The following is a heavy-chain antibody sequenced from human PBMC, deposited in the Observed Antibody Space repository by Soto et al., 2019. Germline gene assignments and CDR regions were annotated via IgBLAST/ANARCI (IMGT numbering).Heavy chain of an antibody. J-gene: IGHJ6*03. CDR3: ARSPGGRIPAAMAYYYYMDV. Sequence: SETLSLTCSVSGGSISSYYLSWIRQPPGKGLEWIGYIYYSGSTNYNPSLKSRVTISVDTSKNQFSLKLSSVTAADTAVYYCARSPGGRIPAAMAYYYYMDVWGKGTTVTVSS. CDR2: IYYSGST. CDR1: GGSISSYY. V-gene: IGHV4-59*08. D-gene: IGHD2-2*01.